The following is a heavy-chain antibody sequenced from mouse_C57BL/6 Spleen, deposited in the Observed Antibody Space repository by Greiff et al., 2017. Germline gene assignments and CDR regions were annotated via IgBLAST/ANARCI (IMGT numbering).Heavy chain of an antibody. CDR1: GYTFTSYW. V-gene: IGHV1-59*01. CDR2: IDPSDSYT. CDR3: ARNPYDYDAMDY. Sequence: VQLQQPGAELVRPGTSVKLSCKASGYTFTSYWMHWVKQRPGQGLEWIGVIDPSDSYTNYNQKFKGKATLTVDTSSSTAYMQLSSLTSEDSAVYYCARNPYDYDAMDYWGQGTSVTVSS. J-gene: IGHJ4*01. D-gene: IGHD6-5*01.